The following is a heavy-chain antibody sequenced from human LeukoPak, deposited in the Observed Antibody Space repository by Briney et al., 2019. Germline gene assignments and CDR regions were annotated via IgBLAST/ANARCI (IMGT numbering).Heavy chain of an antibody. V-gene: IGHV1-46*01. Sequence: ASVKVSCKASGYTFSSYAISWVRQAPGQGLEWMGIINPSGGSTSYAQKFQGRVTMTRDMSTSTVYMELSSLRSEDTAVYYCARDFHSSSPPFDPWGQGTLVTVSS. J-gene: IGHJ5*02. CDR3: ARDFHSSSPPFDP. D-gene: IGHD6-6*01. CDR2: INPSGGST. CDR1: GYTFSSYA.